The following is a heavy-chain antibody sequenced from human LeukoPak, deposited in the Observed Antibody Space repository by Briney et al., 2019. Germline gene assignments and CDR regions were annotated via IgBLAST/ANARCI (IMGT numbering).Heavy chain of an antibody. V-gene: IGHV1-2*02. CDR1: GYTFTGYY. J-gene: IGHJ6*03. D-gene: IGHD3-9*01. CDR3: ARDPTYYDILTGYPNILRRYYMDV. CDR2: INPNSGGT. Sequence: ASVKVSCKASGYTFTGYYMHWVRQAPGQGLEWMGWINPNSGGTNYAQKFQGRVTMTRDTSISTAYMELSRLRSDDTAVYYCARDPTYYDILTGYPNILRRYYMDVWGKGTTVTVSS.